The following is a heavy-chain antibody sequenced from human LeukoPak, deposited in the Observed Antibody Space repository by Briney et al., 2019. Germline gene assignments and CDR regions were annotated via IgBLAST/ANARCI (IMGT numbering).Heavy chain of an antibody. V-gene: IGHV3-21*01. CDR2: ISSSSSYI. D-gene: IGHD2-15*01. CDR3: ARASRDIVVVVAATPPGDY. J-gene: IGHJ4*02. Sequence: GGSLRLSCAASGFTFSSYSMNWVRQAPGKGLEWFSSISSSSSYIYYADSVKGRFTISRDNAKNSLYLQMNSLRAEDTAVYYCARASRDIVVVVAATPPGDYWGQGTLVTVSS. CDR1: GFTFSSYS.